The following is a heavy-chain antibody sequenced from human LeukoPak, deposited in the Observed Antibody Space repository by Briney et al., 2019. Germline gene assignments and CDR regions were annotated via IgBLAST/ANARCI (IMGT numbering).Heavy chain of an antibody. CDR1: GGSISTYY. CDR2: IYHSGST. J-gene: IGHJ5*02. D-gene: IGHD4-23*01. Sequence: SETLSLTCTVSGGSISTYYWSWIRQPPGKGLEWLGYIYHSGSTNYNPSLKSRVTISVDTSKNQFSLKLSSVTAADTAVYYCARIGNGLFDPWGQGTLVTVSS. CDR3: ARIGNGLFDP. V-gene: IGHV4-59*01.